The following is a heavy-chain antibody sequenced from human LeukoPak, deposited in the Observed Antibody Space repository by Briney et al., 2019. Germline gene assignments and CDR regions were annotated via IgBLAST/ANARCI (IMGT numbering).Heavy chain of an antibody. D-gene: IGHD3-22*01. J-gene: IGHJ4*02. CDR1: GFTFSSYS. CDR2: ISSSSSYI. CDR3: ARRGFYDTSGYLFDH. V-gene: IGHV3-21*01. Sequence: PGGSLRLSCAASGFTFSSYSMNWVRQAPGKGLEWVSSISSSSSYIYYADSVKGRFTISRDNAKNSLYLQMNSLRAEDTALYYCARRGFYDTSGYLFDHWGQGTLVTVSS.